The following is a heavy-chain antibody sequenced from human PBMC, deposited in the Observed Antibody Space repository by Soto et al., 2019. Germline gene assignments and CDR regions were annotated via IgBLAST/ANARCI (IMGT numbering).Heavy chain of an antibody. J-gene: IGHJ5*01. Sequence: QVQLQESGPGLVQPSQTLSLTCTVSGASISSGGFYWSWIRQFPGKGLEWIGYIDYRGRTFYNPALKSRAPISRDTSKSQFSLNVNSVTAADTAVFYCARVSAAGTRWFDSWGQGTLVTVSS. D-gene: IGHD6-13*01. CDR3: ARVSAAGTRWFDS. CDR1: GASISSGGFY. V-gene: IGHV4-31*03. CDR2: IDYRGRT.